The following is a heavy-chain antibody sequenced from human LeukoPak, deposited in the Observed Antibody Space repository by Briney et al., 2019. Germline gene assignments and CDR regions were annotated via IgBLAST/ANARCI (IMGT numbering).Heavy chain of an antibody. CDR3: ARGHNWNSLDY. V-gene: IGHV3-33*01. Sequence: GGSLRLSCAASGFTFSNLGMHWVRQAPGKGLEWEAIIWYDGSNKYYADSVKGRFTIYRDNSKNTVHLQMNSLRAEDTAVYYRARGHNWNSLDYWGQGTLVTVSS. J-gene: IGHJ4*02. D-gene: IGHD1-1*01. CDR2: IWYDGSNK. CDR1: GFTFSNLG.